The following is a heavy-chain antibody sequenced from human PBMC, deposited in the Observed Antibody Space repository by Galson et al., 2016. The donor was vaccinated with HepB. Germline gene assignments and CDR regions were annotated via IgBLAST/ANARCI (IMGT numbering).Heavy chain of an antibody. J-gene: IGHJ4*02. CDR3: VREAGRLTTVTTYFDH. CDR1: GFSFSSYS. V-gene: IGHV3-48*01. D-gene: IGHD4-17*01. CDR2: ISYTGNTI. Sequence: SLRLSCAGSGFSFSSYSLNWVRQPPGKGLEWLSYISYTGNTIYYADSVKGRFTISRDNAKSSLFLQMNSLRADDTAAYYCVREAGRLTTVTTYFDHWGQGTLVTVSS.